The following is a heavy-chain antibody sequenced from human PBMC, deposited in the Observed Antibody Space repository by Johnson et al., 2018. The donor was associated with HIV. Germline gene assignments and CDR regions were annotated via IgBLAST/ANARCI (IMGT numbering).Heavy chain of an antibody. Sequence: VQLVESGGGLVQPGRSLRLSCAASGFTFDDYAMHWVRHAPGKGLEWVSGISWNSGSIGYADSVKGRFTISRDNAKNSLYLQMNSLRAEDTAVYYCARVPEGDDDAFDIWGQGTMVTVSS. CDR2: ISWNSGSI. CDR3: ARVPEGDDDAFDI. D-gene: IGHD2-21*01. J-gene: IGHJ3*02. CDR1: GFTFDDYA. V-gene: IGHV3-9*01.